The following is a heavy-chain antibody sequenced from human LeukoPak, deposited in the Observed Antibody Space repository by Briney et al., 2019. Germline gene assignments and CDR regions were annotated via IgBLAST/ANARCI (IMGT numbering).Heavy chain of an antibody. D-gene: IGHD5-18*01. CDR3: ARDEYSYGYNTVYYYGMDV. J-gene: IGHJ6*02. V-gene: IGHV3-7*01. CDR1: GFTFSSYW. Sequence: GGSLRLSCAASGFTFSSYWMRWVRQAPGKGLEWVANIKQDGSEKYYVVSVKGRFTISRDNAKNSLYLQMNSLRAEDTAVYYCARDEYSYGYNTVYYYGMDVWSQGTTVTVSS. CDR2: IKQDGSEK.